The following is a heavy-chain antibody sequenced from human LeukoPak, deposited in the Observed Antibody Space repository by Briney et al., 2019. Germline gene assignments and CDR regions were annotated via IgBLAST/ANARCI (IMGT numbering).Heavy chain of an antibody. J-gene: IGHJ4*02. CDR3: AAEPSSPLLNFDY. Sequence: SVKVSCKASGFTFTSSAVQWVRQARGQRLEWIGWIVVGSGNTNYAQKFQERVTITRDMTTSTAYMELSSLRSEDTAVYYCAAEPSSPLLNFDYWGQGTLVTVSS. CDR1: GFTFTSSA. V-gene: IGHV1-58*01. CDR2: IVVGSGNT.